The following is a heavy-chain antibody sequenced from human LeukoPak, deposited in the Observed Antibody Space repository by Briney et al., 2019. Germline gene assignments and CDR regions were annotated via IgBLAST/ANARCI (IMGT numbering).Heavy chain of an antibody. CDR2: IKTNIDGETT. V-gene: IGHV3-15*01. D-gene: IGHD3-10*01. CDR3: TTGPSGYDYSSDY. Sequence: GGFLRLSCAASGFTFNIAWMNWVRRAPWKGLEWVARIKTNIDGETTDYAAPLKGRFTISRDDSKNTLYLQMNSLKTEDTAVYYCTTGPSGYDYSSDYWGQGTLVTVSS. J-gene: IGHJ4*02. CDR1: GFTFNIAW.